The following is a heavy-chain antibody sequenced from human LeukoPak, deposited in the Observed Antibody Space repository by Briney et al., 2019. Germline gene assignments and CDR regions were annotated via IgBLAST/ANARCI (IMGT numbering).Heavy chain of an antibody. Sequence: GRSLRLSCAASGFTFSSYGMHWVRQAPGKGLEWVAVISYDGSNKYYADSVKGRFTISRDNSKNTLYLQMNSLRAEDTAVYYCASGYYYGSGSYYNNDYWGQGTLVTVSS. V-gene: IGHV3-30*03. J-gene: IGHJ4*02. CDR1: GFTFSSYG. CDR3: ASGYYYGSGSYYNNDY. CDR2: ISYDGSNK. D-gene: IGHD3-10*01.